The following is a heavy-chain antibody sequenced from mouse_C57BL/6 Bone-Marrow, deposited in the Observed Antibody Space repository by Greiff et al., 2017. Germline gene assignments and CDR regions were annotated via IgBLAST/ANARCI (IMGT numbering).Heavy chain of an antibody. CDR2: IDPSDSYT. J-gene: IGHJ2*01. CDR1: GYTFTSYW. Sequence: VQLQQPGAELVRPGTSVKLSCKASGYTFTSYWMHWVKQRPGQGLEWIGEIDPSDSYTNYNQKFKGKSTLTVDKSSSTAYMQLSSLTSEDSAVYYCARKGDYGYFDYWGQGTTLTVSS. CDR3: ARKGDYGYFDY. V-gene: IGHV1-59*01. D-gene: IGHD2-4*01.